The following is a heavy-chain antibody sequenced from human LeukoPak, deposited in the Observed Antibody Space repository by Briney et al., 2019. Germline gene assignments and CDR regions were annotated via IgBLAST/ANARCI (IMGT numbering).Heavy chain of an antibody. CDR1: GGSFSGYS. CDR2: INHGGST. D-gene: IGHD2-15*01. Sequence: PSETLSLTCAVYGGSFSGYSWSWIRQPPGKGLEWIGEINHGGSTNYNPSLKSRVTISVDTSKKQFSLKLSSLTAADTAVYYCARRWDAFDIWGQGTMVTVSP. V-gene: IGHV4-34*01. J-gene: IGHJ3*02. CDR3: ARRWDAFDI.